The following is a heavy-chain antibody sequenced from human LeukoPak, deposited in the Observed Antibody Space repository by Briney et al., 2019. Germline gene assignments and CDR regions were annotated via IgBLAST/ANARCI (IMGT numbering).Heavy chain of an antibody. CDR1: GGSISSGGYY. CDR2: IYHSGST. Sequence: LSLTCTVSGGSISSGGYYWSWIRQHPGKGLEWIGYIYHSGSTYYNPSLKSRVTISVDRSKNQFSLKLSSVTPEDTAVYYCAREGDEGYLFDYWGQGTLVTVSS. J-gene: IGHJ4*02. CDR3: AREGDEGYLFDY. V-gene: IGHV4-31*03. D-gene: IGHD5-24*01.